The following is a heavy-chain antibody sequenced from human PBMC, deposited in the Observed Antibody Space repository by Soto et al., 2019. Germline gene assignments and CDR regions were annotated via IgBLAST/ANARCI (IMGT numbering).Heavy chain of an antibody. CDR1: WYTFTGYY. D-gene: IGHD1-26*01. V-gene: IGHV1-2*02. Sequence: GSPVKVSCKASWYTFTGYYIHWGRQALGQGLERMGWITPNSGGTKYAQKFQGRVTMTRDTSISTAYMELSRLRSDDTAVYYCARVVGATTTFHFDYWGQGTLVTVPQ. CDR3: ARVVGATTTFHFDY. J-gene: IGHJ4*02. CDR2: ITPNSGGT.